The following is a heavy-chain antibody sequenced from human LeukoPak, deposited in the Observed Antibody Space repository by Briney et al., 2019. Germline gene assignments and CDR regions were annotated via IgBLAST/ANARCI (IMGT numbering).Heavy chain of an antibody. CDR1: GFSTSTTAVG. D-gene: IGHD6-13*01. CDR3: AHTRAAGGFSFDY. J-gene: IGHJ4*02. Sequence: SGPTPVKPTQTLTLTCAFSGFSTSTTAVGVGWIRQPPGKALERLALIYWNDDKRYSSSLKSRLTVTKDTSKNQVVLTMANMDPVDTATYYCAHTRAAGGFSFDYWGQGALVAVSS. CDR2: IYWNDDK. V-gene: IGHV2-5*01.